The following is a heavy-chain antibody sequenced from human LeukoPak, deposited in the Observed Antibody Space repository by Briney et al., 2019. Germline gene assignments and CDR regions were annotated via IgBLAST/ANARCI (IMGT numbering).Heavy chain of an antibody. CDR3: AKGGRITMLRGVQRDHYFDY. Sequence: PGGSLRLSCGVSGFTFSSYGMHWVRQAPGKGLERVAYIRYDGSNRHYADSVKGRFTISRDNSKNTLYLQMNSLRVEDTAVYYCAKGGRITMLRGVQRDHYFDYWGQGTLVTVSS. D-gene: IGHD3-10*01. V-gene: IGHV3-30*02. CDR1: GFTFSSYG. J-gene: IGHJ4*02. CDR2: IRYDGSNR.